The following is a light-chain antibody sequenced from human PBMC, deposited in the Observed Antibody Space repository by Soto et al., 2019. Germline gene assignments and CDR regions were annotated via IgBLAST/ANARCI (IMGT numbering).Light chain of an antibody. J-gene: IGLJ3*02. CDR3: SSYTSSSTWV. Sequence: QSVLTQPASVSGSPGQSITISCTGTSSDFSRYNYVSWYQQHPGSTPKLMIYEVSYRPSGVSNRLSGSKSGNTASLTISGLQTEDEARYYCSSYTSSSTWVFGGGTKLTVL. CDR1: SSDFSRYNY. V-gene: IGLV2-14*01. CDR2: EVS.